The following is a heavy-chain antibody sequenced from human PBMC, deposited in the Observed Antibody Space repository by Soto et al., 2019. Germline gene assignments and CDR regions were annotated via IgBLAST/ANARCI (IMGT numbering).Heavy chain of an antibody. CDR1: GFSFSNHL. D-gene: IGHD5-12*01. CDR3: AKDRQNGGYSGYDQFDY. Sequence: GGSLRLSCAASGFSFSNHLMNWVRQAPGKGLEWVSGISGSGSSTYYADSVKGRFTISRDNSKNTLYLQMNSLRAEDTAVYYCAKDRQNGGYSGYDQFDYWGQGTLVTVSS. J-gene: IGHJ4*02. V-gene: IGHV3-23*01. CDR2: ISGSGSST.